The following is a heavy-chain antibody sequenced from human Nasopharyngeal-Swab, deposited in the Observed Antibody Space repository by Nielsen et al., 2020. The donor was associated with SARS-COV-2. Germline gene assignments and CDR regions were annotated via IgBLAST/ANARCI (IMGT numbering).Heavy chain of an antibody. J-gene: IGHJ4*02. CDR2: IIPIFGTA. Sequence: SVKVSCKASGGTFSSYAISWVRQAPGQGLEWMGGIIPIFGTANYAQKFQGRVTIIADKSTSTAYMELSSLRSEDMAVYYCARGSTVVTPVDYWGQGTLVTVSS. D-gene: IGHD4-23*01. CDR1: GGTFSSYA. V-gene: IGHV1-69*06. CDR3: ARGSTVVTPVDY.